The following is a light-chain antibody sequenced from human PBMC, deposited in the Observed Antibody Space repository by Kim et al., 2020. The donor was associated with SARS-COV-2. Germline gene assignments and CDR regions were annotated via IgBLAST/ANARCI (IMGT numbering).Light chain of an antibody. CDR2: GVS. Sequence: EIVMTQSPATLSVSLGETATLSCMASESVRSYLAWYQQKPGQAPRLLIYGVSTRATGIPARFSGSGSGTDFTVTISSLQSEDAAVYYCQQHNKWPLTFGGGTKVEIK. CDR1: ESVRSY. J-gene: IGKJ4*01. V-gene: IGKV3-15*01. CDR3: QQHNKWPLT.